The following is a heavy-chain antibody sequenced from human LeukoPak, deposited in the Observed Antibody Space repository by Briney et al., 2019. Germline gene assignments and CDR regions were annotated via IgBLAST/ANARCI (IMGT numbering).Heavy chain of an antibody. J-gene: IGHJ4*02. V-gene: IGHV1-2*06. D-gene: IGHD4-17*01. Sequence: GASVKVSCKASGYTFTGYYMHWVRQAPGQGLEWMGRINPNSGGTNYAQKFQGRVTMTRDTSISTAYMELSRLRSDDTAVYYCARDKELRSNYFDYWGQGTLVTVSS. CDR3: ARDKELRSNYFDY. CDR1: GYTFTGYY. CDR2: INPNSGGT.